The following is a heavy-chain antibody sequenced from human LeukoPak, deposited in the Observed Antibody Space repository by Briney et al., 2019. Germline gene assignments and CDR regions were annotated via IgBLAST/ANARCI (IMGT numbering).Heavy chain of an antibody. Sequence: GGSLRLSCAASGFTFSSYAMSWVRQAPGKGLEWVSAISGSGGSTYYADSVKGRFTISRDNSKNTLYLQMNSLRAEDTAVYYCATVPIVVVPAAIKAYGMDVWGQGTTVTVSS. CDR3: ATVPIVVVPAAIKAYGMDV. V-gene: IGHV3-23*01. D-gene: IGHD2-2*01. CDR1: GFTFSSYA. CDR2: ISGSGGST. J-gene: IGHJ6*02.